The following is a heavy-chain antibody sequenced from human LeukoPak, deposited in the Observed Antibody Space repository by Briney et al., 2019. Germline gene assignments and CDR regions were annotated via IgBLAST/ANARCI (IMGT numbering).Heavy chain of an antibody. Sequence: GGSLRLSCAASGFTFSSYAMSWVRQAPGKGLEWVSAISGSGGSTYYADSVKGRSTISRDNSKNTLYLQMNSLRAEDTAVYYCAKGKLFTIFGVVYFDYWGQGTLVTVSS. CDR1: GFTFSSYA. J-gene: IGHJ4*02. V-gene: IGHV3-23*01. CDR3: AKGKLFTIFGVVYFDY. CDR2: ISGSGGST. D-gene: IGHD3-3*01.